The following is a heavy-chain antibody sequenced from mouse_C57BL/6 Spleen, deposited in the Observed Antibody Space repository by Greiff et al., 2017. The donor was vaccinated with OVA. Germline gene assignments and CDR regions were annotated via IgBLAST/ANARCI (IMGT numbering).Heavy chain of an antibody. CDR1: GYTFTSYW. J-gene: IGHJ1*03. D-gene: IGHD1-1*01. Sequence: QVQLQQPGTELVKPGASVKLSCKASGYTFTSYWMHWVKQRPGQGLEWIGNINPSNGGTNYNEKFKSKATLTVDKSSSTAYMQLSSLTSEDSAGYDCARYYYGSSYGYFDVWGTGTTVTVSS. V-gene: IGHV1-53*01. CDR3: ARYYYGSSYGYFDV. CDR2: INPSNGGT.